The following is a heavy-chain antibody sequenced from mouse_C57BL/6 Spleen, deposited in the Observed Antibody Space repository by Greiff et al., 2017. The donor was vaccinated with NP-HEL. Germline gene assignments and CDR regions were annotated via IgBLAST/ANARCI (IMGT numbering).Heavy chain of an antibody. V-gene: IGHV1-66*01. CDR2: IYPGSGNT. CDR1: GYSFTSYY. J-gene: IGHJ3*01. CDR3: ARESLYGPRFSD. D-gene: IGHD2-10*02. Sequence: VQLQQSGPELVKPGASVKISCKASGYSFTSYYIHWVKQRPGQGLEWIGWIYPGSGNTKYNEKFKGKATLTADTSSSTAYMQLSSLTSEDSAVYYWARESLYGPRFSDWGQGTLVTVSA.